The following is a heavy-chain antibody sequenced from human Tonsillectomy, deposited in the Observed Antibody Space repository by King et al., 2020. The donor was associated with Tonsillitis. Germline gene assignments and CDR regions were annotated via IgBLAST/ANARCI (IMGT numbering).Heavy chain of an antibody. CDR2: INNDGSKT. D-gene: IGHD2-2*01. V-gene: IGHV3-74*01. CDR1: GFTFSSYW. Sequence: VQLVESGGGLVQPGGSLRLSCAASGFTFSSYWMHWVRQAPGKGLVWVSRINNDGSKTSYTDSVKGRFTISRDNAKNTLYLQMNSLRVDDTGVYYCVRERPSYCSIYACQTGDFDYWGQGTLLTVSS. J-gene: IGHJ4*02. CDR3: VRERPSYCSIYACQTGDFDY.